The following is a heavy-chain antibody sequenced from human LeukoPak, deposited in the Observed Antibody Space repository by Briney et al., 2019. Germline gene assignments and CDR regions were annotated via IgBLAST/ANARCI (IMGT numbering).Heavy chain of an antibody. V-gene: IGHV4-4*07. CDR3: ARNYYDNSGYKYAFDY. CDR1: GDSISSYY. D-gene: IGHD3-22*01. CDR2: IYTSGNT. Sequence: SETLSLTCTVSGDSISSYYWSWIRQPAGKGLEWIGRIYTSGNTNYNPSLKSRVTMSVDTSKNQFSLKLSSVTAADTAVYYCARNYYDNSGYKYAFDYWGQGTLVTVSS. J-gene: IGHJ4*02.